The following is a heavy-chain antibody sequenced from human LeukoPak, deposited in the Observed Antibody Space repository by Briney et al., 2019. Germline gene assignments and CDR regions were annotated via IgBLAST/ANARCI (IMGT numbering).Heavy chain of an antibody. CDR3: ARAYYYDSSGKEDFDY. CDR2: INPSGGST. CDR1: GYTFTSYY. V-gene: IGHV1-46*01. Sequence: ASVKVPCKASGYTFTSYYMHWVRQAPGQGLEWMGLINPSGGSTSYAQKFQGRVTMTRDTSASTVYMELSSLRSEDTAVYYCARAYYYDSSGKEDFDYWGQGTLVTVSS. D-gene: IGHD3-22*01. J-gene: IGHJ4*02.